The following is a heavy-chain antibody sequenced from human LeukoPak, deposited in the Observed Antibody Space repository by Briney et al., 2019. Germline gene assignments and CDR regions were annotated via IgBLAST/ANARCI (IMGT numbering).Heavy chain of an antibody. CDR1: GFTVSSNY. CDR2: IYSGGST. V-gene: IGHV3-53*01. D-gene: IGHD3-22*01. J-gene: IGHJ4*02. Sequence: GGSLRLSCAASGFTVSSNYMSWVRQAPGKGLEWVSVIYSGGSTYYADSVKGRFTISRDNSKNTLYLQMNSLRAEATAVYYCARNYYDSSGYFSYFDYWGQGTLVTVSS. CDR3: ARNYYDSSGYFSYFDY.